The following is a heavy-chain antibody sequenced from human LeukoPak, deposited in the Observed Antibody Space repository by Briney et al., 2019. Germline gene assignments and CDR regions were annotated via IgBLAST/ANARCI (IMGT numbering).Heavy chain of an antibody. D-gene: IGHD3-10*01. Sequence: SETLSLTCTVSGGSISNYYWSWIRQPPGKGLEWIGYIHYSGSTNYNPSLKSRVTISVDTSKNQFSLKLSSVAAADTAVYYCARVVTDFGGSYYFDSWGQGTLVTVSS. CDR1: GGSISNYY. V-gene: IGHV4-59*01. J-gene: IGHJ4*02. CDR3: ARVVTDFGGSYYFDS. CDR2: IHYSGST.